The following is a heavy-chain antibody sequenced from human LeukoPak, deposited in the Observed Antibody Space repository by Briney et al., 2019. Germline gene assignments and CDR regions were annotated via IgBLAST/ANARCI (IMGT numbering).Heavy chain of an antibody. CDR3: ARAVEMATIGY. CDR1: GGTFSSYA. Sequence: AASVKVSCKASGGTFSSYAISWVRQAPGQGLEWMGRIIPILGIATYAQKFQGRVTITADKSTSTAYMELSSLRSEDTAVYYCARAVEMATIGYWGQGTLVTVSS. V-gene: IGHV1-69*04. D-gene: IGHD5-12*01. CDR2: IIPILGIA. J-gene: IGHJ4*02.